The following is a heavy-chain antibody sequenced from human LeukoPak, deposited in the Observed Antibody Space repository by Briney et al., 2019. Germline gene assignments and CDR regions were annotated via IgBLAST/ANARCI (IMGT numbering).Heavy chain of an antibody. CDR2: ISGSGGST. Sequence: GGSLRLSCAASGFTFSSYAMSWVRQAPGKGLEWVSAISGSGGSTYYADSVKGRFTISRDNSKNTLYVQMNSLRAEDTAVYYCAKTRGIAAARTPYYWGQGTLVTVSS. V-gene: IGHV3-23*01. CDR1: GFTFSSYA. CDR3: AKTRGIAAARTPYY. D-gene: IGHD6-13*01. J-gene: IGHJ4*02.